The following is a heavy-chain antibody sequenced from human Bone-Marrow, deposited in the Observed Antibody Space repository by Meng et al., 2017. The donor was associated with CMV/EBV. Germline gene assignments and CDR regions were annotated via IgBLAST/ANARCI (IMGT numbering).Heavy chain of an antibody. V-gene: IGHV3-48*03. CDR2: ISSSCSTI. Sequence: GESLKISCAASGFTFSSYEMNWVRQAPGKGLEWVSYISSSCSTIYYADSVKGRFTISRDNAKNSLYLQMNSLTAEDTAVYYCARLLWFGELSPVGGGYWGQGTPVTGSS. J-gene: IGHJ4*02. D-gene: IGHD3-10*01. CDR3: ARLLWFGELSPVGGGY. CDR1: GFTFSSYE.